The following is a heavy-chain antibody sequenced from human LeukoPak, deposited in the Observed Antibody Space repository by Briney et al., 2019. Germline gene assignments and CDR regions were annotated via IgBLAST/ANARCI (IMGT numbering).Heavy chain of an antibody. J-gene: IGHJ3*02. V-gene: IGHV3-30-3*01. D-gene: IGHD1-26*01. Sequence: PGGSLRLSCAASGFTFSSYAMHWVRQAPGNGLEWVAVISYDGSNKYYADSVKGRFTISRDNSKNTLYLQMNSLRAEDTAVYYCARSIVGATRGAFDIWGQGTMVTVSS. CDR1: GFTFSSYA. CDR2: ISYDGSNK. CDR3: ARSIVGATRGAFDI.